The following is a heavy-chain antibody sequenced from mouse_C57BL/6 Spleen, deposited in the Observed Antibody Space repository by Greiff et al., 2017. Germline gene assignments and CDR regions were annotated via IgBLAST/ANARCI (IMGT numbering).Heavy chain of an antibody. CDR1: GYTFTSYW. Sequence: VKLQQPGTELVKPGASVKLSCKASGYTFTSYWMHWVKQRPGQGLEWIGNINPSNGGTNYNEKFKSKATLTVDKSSSTAYMQLSSLTSEDSAVYYCARPPYDYDDWYFDVWGTGTTVTVSS. CDR3: ARPPYDYDDWYFDV. J-gene: IGHJ1*03. D-gene: IGHD2-4*01. CDR2: INPSNGGT. V-gene: IGHV1-53*01.